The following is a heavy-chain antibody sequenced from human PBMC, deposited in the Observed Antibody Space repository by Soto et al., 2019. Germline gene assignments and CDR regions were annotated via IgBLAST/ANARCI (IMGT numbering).Heavy chain of an antibody. J-gene: IGHJ4*02. Sequence: EVQLVESGGGLVKPGGSLRLSCAASGFTFSSYSMNWVRQAPGKGLEWVSSISSSSSYIYYADSVKGRFTISRDNAKNSLYLHMNSLRAEDTAVYYCARGGTNVPDYWGQGTLVTVSS. D-gene: IGHD2-2*01. V-gene: IGHV3-21*01. CDR1: GFTFSSYS. CDR2: ISSSSSYI. CDR3: ARGGTNVPDY.